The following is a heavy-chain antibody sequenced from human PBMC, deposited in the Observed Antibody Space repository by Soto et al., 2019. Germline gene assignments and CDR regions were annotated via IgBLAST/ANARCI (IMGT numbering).Heavy chain of an antibody. CDR1: GFTFSRYS. V-gene: IGHV3-21*01. CDR3: ARDEGGETTFYYYYGMDV. Sequence: PGGSLRLCCAASGFTFSRYSMHWVRQAPGKGLEWVSSISSRSTYVYYADSVRGRFTISRDSAENSLYLHMNSLRAEDTAVYYCARDEGGETTFYYYYGMDVWGQGTTVTVSS. D-gene: IGHD3-16*01. CDR2: ISSRSTYV. J-gene: IGHJ6*02.